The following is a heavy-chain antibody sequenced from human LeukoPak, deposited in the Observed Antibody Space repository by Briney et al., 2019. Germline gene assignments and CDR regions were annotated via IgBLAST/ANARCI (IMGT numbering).Heavy chain of an antibody. CDR1: GYTFTGYN. J-gene: IGHJ3*02. CDR3: ATQYDRSSYYTFDI. CDR2: VNPYSGDT. V-gene: IGHV1-2*02. Sequence: ASVKVSCKASGYTFTGYNIQWVRQAPGLGLEWMGRVNPYSGDTKYAHRFQGRVTITRDTSISTANMVLSGLRSDDTAVYYCATQYDRSSYYTFDIWGQGTMATVSS. D-gene: IGHD3-22*01.